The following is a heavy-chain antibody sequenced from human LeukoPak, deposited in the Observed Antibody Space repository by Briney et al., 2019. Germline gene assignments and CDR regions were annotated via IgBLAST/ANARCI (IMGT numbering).Heavy chain of an antibody. J-gene: IGHJ6*03. CDR3: AKHKGLYYYCYMDV. Sequence: GALRLSCAASGFTFTTYAMSWVRQVPGKGLEWVSGISASGVSTFYADSVKGRFTISRDNSQNTLYLQLNNLRAEDTAVYYCAKHKGLYYYCYMDVWGKGTTVTVSS. CDR1: GFTFTTYA. V-gene: IGHV3-23*01. D-gene: IGHD3-22*01. CDR2: ISASGVST.